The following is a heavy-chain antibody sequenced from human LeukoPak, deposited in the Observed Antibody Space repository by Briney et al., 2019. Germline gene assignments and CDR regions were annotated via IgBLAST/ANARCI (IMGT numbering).Heavy chain of an antibody. V-gene: IGHV3-74*01. Sequence: GGSLRLSCAASGFTFSSYWMHWVRQAPGKGLVWVSRINSDGSSTSYADSVKSRFTISRENAKNTLYLQMNSLRAEDTAVYYCARARPPCSGTSCYALVVGFDYWGQGTLVTVSS. J-gene: IGHJ4*02. CDR2: INSDGSST. CDR3: ARARPPCSGTSCYALVVGFDY. D-gene: IGHD2-2*01. CDR1: GFTFSSYW.